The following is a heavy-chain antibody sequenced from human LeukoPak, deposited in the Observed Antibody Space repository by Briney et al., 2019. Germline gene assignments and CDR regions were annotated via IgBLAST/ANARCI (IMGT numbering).Heavy chain of an antibody. J-gene: IGHJ4*02. CDR3: ARHSNYAYRDFDY. Sequence: SETLSLTCTVSGGSISSSSYYWGWIRQPPGKGLEWFGSIYYSGSTYYNPSLKSRVTISVDTSKNQFSLKLSSVTAADTAVYYCARHSNYAYRDFDYWGQGTLVTVSS. CDR2: IYYSGST. V-gene: IGHV4-39*07. D-gene: IGHD4-11*01. CDR1: GGSISSSSYY.